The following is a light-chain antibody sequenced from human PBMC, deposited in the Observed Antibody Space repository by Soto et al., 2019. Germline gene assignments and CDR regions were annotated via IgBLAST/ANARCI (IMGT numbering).Light chain of an antibody. V-gene: IGKV3-20*01. CDR2: GAS. CDR3: HQYSISKWT. Sequence: EIVLTQSPGTLSLSPGERATLSCRASQSLDNRHLAWYQHKPGQTPRVLIYGASNRATGIPVRFSGSGSGTDFPLTISRLEPEDFAVYYCHQYSISKWTFGQGTKVEMK. J-gene: IGKJ1*01. CDR1: QSLDNRH.